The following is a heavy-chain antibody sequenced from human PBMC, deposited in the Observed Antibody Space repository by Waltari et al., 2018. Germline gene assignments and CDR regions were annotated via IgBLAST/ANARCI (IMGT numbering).Heavy chain of an antibody. CDR2: IGAHNGNT. CDR3: ARPSLGQDYVHGMDV. V-gene: IGHV1-18*01. Sequence: QVQLVQSGAEVKKPGASVKVSCKASGYTFTSYAISWVRQAPGQGLGWMGWIGAHNGNTHDAQKVQGRGTRTTDTTTSTAYMELRSLRSLDTAVYYCARPSLGQDYVHGMDVLGQGTTVTVSS. CDR1: GYTFTSYA. D-gene: IGHD3-16*01. J-gene: IGHJ6*02.